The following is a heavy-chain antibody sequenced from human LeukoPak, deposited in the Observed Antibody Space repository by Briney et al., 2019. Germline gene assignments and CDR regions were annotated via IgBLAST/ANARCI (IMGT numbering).Heavy chain of an antibody. D-gene: IGHD3-10*01. Sequence: GASVKVSCKASGYTFTSYGISWVRQAPGQGLEWMGIINPSGGSTSYAQKFQGRVTMTRDTSTSTVYMELSSLRSEDTAVYYCARDQYPYGSGSYTDYWGQGTLVTVSS. CDR1: GYTFTSYG. CDR3: ARDQYPYGSGSYTDY. V-gene: IGHV1-46*01. J-gene: IGHJ4*02. CDR2: INPSGGST.